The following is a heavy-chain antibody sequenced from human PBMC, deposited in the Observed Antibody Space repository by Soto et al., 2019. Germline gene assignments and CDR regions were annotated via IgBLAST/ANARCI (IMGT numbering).Heavy chain of an antibody. CDR1: GDSVTSNSVA. V-gene: IGHV6-1*01. Sequence: SQTLSLTCAISGDSVTSNSVAWNWIRQSPSRDLEWLGRTYYRSKLYNDYAVAVKSRMIINPDTSKNQFSLQLNSVTPDDTAVYYCASATHSTGSFYHWGQGTLVTSPQ. CDR2: TYYRSKLYN. D-gene: IGHD1-26*01. CDR3: ASATHSTGSFYH. J-gene: IGHJ5*02.